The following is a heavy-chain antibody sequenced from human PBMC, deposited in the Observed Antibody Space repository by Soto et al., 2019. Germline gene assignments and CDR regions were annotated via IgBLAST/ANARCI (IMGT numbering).Heavy chain of an antibody. CDR3: ARGGLLNSPRFLLDSDAFDI. V-gene: IGHV5-51*01. Sequence: GESLKISCKGSGYSFTSYWIGWVRQMPGKGLEWMGIIYPGDSDTRYSPSFQGQVTISADKSISTAYLQWSSLKASDTAMYYCARGGLLNSPRFLLDSDAFDIWGQGTMVTVSS. CDR1: GYSFTSYW. J-gene: IGHJ3*02. D-gene: IGHD1-26*01. CDR2: IYPGDSDT.